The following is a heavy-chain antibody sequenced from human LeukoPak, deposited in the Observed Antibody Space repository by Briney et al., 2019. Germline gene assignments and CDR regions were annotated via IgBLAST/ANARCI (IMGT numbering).Heavy chain of an antibody. Sequence: KPSETLSLTCTVSGGSISSYYRSWIRQPPGKGLEWVAHIYGSGSTNYNPSLKSRVTISVDTTKSQFSQKLSSVTAADTAVYYCAREGTSGRHLNWFDPWGQGTLVTVSS. D-gene: IGHD2-2*01. CDR1: GGSISSYY. V-gene: IGHV4-59*01. CDR3: AREGTSGRHLNWFDP. CDR2: IYGSGST. J-gene: IGHJ5*02.